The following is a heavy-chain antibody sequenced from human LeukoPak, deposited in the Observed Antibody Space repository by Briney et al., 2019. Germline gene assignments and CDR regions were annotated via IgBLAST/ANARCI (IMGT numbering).Heavy chain of an antibody. CDR1: GFTFSSFA. V-gene: IGHV3-30-3*01. Sequence: PGGSLRLSCAASGFTFSSFAMHSVRQAPGKGLEWVAVVSYDGSNKYYADSVKGRFTISRDNSKNTLYLQMNSLRTEDTAVYYCARDGSWNDGSSPWRNPPDYYYGMDVWGQGTTVTVSS. CDR2: VSYDGSNK. D-gene: IGHD1-1*01. J-gene: IGHJ6*02. CDR3: ARDGSWNDGSSPWRNPPDYYYGMDV.